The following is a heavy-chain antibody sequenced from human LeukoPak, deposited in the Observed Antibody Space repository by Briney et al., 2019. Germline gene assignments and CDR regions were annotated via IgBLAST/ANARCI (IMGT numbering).Heavy chain of an antibody. CDR2: INYGGTT. CDR3: AGYVLYGSGKYYFDY. V-gene: IGHV4-39*01. J-gene: IGHJ4*02. D-gene: IGHD3-10*01. Sequence: SETLSLTCTVSGGSISSSNYYWSWIRQPPGKELEWIASINYGGTTYYNPSLKSRVTISVDTSKNQFSLRLSSVTAADTAVYLCAGYVLYGSGKYYFDYWGQGSLVTVSS. CDR1: GGSISSSNYY.